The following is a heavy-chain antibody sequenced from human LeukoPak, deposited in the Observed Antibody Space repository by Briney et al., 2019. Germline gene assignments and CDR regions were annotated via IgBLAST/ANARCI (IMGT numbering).Heavy chain of an antibody. J-gene: IGHJ6*03. CDR3: ARGFRSRTKLYYYYMDV. V-gene: IGHV1-8*01. D-gene: IGHD2-8*01. CDR2: MNPNSGNT. CDR1: GYTFTSYD. Sequence: ASVKVSCKASGYTFTSYDINWVRQATGQGLEWMGWMNPNSGNTGYAQKFQGRVTMTRNTSISTAYMELSSLRSEDTAVYYCARGFRSRTKLYYYYMDVWGKGTTVTVAS.